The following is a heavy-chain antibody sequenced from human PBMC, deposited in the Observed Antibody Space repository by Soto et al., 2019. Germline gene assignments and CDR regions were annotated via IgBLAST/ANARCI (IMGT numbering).Heavy chain of an antibody. V-gene: IGHV4-38-2*02. D-gene: IGHD1-26*01. J-gene: IGHJ4*02. CDR2: IYHSGST. CDR1: GYSISSGYY. Sequence: PSETLSLTCAVSGYSISSGYYWGWIRQPPGKGLEWIGSIYHSGSTYYNPSLKSRVTISVDTSKNQFSLKLSSVTAADTAVYYCARDIKGSSFSFYYFGYWGQGTLVTVSS. CDR3: ARDIKGSSFSFYYFGY.